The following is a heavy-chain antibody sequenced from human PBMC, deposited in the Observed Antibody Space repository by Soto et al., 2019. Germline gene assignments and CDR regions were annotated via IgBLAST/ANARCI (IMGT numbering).Heavy chain of an antibody. D-gene: IGHD6-19*01. CDR3: ASRIPVAGNTEYYYYYYGMDV. CDR1: GGTFSSYA. Sequence: SVKVSCKASGGTFSSYAISWVRQAPGQGLEWMGGIIPIFGTANYAQKFQGRVTITADESTSTAYMELSSLRSEDTAVYYCASRIPVAGNTEYYYYYYGMDVWGQGTTVTVSS. CDR2: IIPIFGTA. J-gene: IGHJ6*02. V-gene: IGHV1-69*13.